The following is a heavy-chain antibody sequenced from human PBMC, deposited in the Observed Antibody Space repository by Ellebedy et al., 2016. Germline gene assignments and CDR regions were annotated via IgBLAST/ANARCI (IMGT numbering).Heavy chain of an antibody. CDR1: GGSISSYY. D-gene: IGHD4-17*01. V-gene: IGHV4-59*01. Sequence: SETLSLTCTVSGGSISSYYRTWIRQPPGKGLEWLGYIYYSGSPMYNPSLKSRVTISVDTSKNQFSLKLSSVTAADTAVYYCARVTTSSFSSYYYGMDVWGQGTTVTVSS. J-gene: IGHJ6*02. CDR3: ARVTTSSFSSYYYGMDV. CDR2: IYYSGSP.